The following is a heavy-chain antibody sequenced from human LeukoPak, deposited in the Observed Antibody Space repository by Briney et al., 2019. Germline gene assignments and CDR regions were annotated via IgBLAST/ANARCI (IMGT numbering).Heavy chain of an antibody. CDR3: AREHYSNYVHYYYGMDA. J-gene: IGHJ6*02. CDR2: IYTSGST. D-gene: IGHD4-11*01. Sequence: SETLSLTCTVSGGSISSGSYYWSWIRQPAGKGLEWIGRIYTSGSTNYNPSLKSRVTISVDTSKNQFSLKLSSVTAADTAVYYCAREHYSNYVHYYYGMDAWGQGTTVTVSS. V-gene: IGHV4-61*02. CDR1: GGSISSGSYY.